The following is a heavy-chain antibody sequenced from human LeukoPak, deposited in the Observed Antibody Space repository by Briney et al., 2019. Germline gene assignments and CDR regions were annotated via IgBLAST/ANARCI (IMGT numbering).Heavy chain of an antibody. J-gene: IGHJ4*02. CDR1: GFTFSSYS. Sequence: GGSLRLSCAASGFTFSSYSMNWVRQAPGKGLEWVSSISSSSSYIYYADSVKGRFTISRDNDKNSLYLQMNSLRAEDTAVYYCARDPVSGARNSFDYWGQGTLVTVSS. D-gene: IGHD3-10*01. CDR2: ISSSSSYI. CDR3: ARDPVSGARNSFDY. V-gene: IGHV3-21*01.